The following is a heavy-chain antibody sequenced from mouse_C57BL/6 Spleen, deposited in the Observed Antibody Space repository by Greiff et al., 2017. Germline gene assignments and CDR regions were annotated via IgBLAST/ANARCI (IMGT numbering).Heavy chain of an antibody. J-gene: IGHJ4*01. CDR3: ARSGSSGYNAMDY. Sequence: VQLQESGAELVRPGSSVKLSCKASGYTFTSYWMHWVKQRPIQGLEWIGNIDPSDSETHYNQKFKDKATLTVDKSSSTAYMQLSSLTSEDSAVYYCARSGSSGYNAMDYWGQGTSVTVSS. D-gene: IGHD3-2*02. CDR2: IDPSDSET. V-gene: IGHV1-52*01. CDR1: GYTFTSYW.